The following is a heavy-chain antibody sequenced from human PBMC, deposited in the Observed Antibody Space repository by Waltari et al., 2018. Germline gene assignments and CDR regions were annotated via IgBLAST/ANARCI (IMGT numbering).Heavy chain of an antibody. CDR3: ARGAGSPFDY. CDR2: INHSGST. CDR1: GGSFRGSY. D-gene: IGHD6-13*01. J-gene: IGHJ4*02. Sequence: QVQLQQWGAGLLKPSETLSLTCAVYGGSFRGSYWSWICQPPGKGLEWIGEINHSGSTNYNPSLKSRVTISVDTSKNQFSLKLSSVTAADTAVYYCARGAGSPFDYWGQGTLVTVSS. V-gene: IGHV4-34*01.